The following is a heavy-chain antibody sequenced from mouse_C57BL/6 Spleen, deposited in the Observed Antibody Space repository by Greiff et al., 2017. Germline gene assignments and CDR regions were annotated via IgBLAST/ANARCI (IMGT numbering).Heavy chain of an antibody. CDR1: GFTFSDYY. Sequence: EVKLQESGGGLVQPGGSLKLSCAASGFTFSDYYMYWVRQTPEKRLEWVAYISNGGGSTYYPDTVKGRFTISRDNAKNTLYLQMSRLKSEDTAMYYCARQNYYGSSFDYWGQGTTLTVSS. CDR2: ISNGGGST. J-gene: IGHJ2*01. CDR3: ARQNYYGSSFDY. D-gene: IGHD1-1*01. V-gene: IGHV5-12*01.